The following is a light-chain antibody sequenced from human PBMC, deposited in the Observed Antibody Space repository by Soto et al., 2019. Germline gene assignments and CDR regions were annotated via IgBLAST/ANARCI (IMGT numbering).Light chain of an antibody. CDR1: TSDVGGYDY. CDR3: NSYAGSNTGV. Sequence: QSALTQPPSASGSPGQSVTISCTGTTSDVGGYDYVSWYQQHPGKAPKLMIYEVTKRPSGVPDRFSGSKSGNTASLTVSGLQAEDEAGYYCNSYAGSNTGVFGGGTKLTVL. V-gene: IGLV2-8*01. J-gene: IGLJ3*02. CDR2: EVT.